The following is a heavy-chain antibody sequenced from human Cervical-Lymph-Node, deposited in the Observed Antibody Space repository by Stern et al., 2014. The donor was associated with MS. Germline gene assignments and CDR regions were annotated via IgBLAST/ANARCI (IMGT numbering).Heavy chain of an antibody. CDR2: IDHTGSA. Sequence: QVQLQESGPGLVKPSQTLSLTCTVSGGSIRIDDYYWSWVRQFPGKGLQWIGYIDHTGSAYYSPSLKSRVSMSVETSKNQFSLNLTSVTAADTAVYYCARLASGLDYWGQGTLVTVSS. V-gene: IGHV4-31*03. CDR1: GGSIRIDDYY. CDR3: ARLASGLDY. D-gene: IGHD3-3*01. J-gene: IGHJ4*02.